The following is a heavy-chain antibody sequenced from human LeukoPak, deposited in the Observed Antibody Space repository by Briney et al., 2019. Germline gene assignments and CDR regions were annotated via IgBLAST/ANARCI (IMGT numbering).Heavy chain of an antibody. J-gene: IGHJ4*02. Sequence: SVKVSCKASGGTFSNNALSWVRQAPGQGLEWMGKMIPVMGVTDYAQNFQGRVTLTADKSTKTGYMELKSLTSEDTAVYFCATRGGKSDFDNWGQGTLVTVSS. CDR3: ATRGGKSDFDN. CDR2: MIPVMGVT. V-gene: IGHV1-69*04. CDR1: GGTFSNNA.